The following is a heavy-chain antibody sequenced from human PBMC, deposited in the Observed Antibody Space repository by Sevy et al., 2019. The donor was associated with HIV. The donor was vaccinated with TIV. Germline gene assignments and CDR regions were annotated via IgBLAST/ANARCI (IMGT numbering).Heavy chain of an antibody. J-gene: IGHJ4*02. CDR3: TSALTTGRFHY. Sequence: GGSLRLSCEGSGFIFSSHAMSWVRQAPGKGLDWVSAISGPGDTTYYTESVKGRFTISRGNSKNTLYLQMNSLRADDTSIYFCTSALTTGRFHYWGQGTLVTVSS. CDR1: GFIFSSHA. CDR2: ISGPGDTT. V-gene: IGHV3-23*01. D-gene: IGHD1-1*01.